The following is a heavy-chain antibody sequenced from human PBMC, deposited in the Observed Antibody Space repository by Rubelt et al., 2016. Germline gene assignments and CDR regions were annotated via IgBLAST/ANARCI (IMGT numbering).Heavy chain of an antibody. CDR1: GFTFSSYW. D-gene: IGHD4-17*01. V-gene: IGHV3-7*04. Sequence: VQLVESGGGVVQPGGSLRLSCAASGFTFSSYWMNWVRQAPGKGLEWVANIKQDESEEHYADSVKGRFTISRTNAKNSLYLQMNSLRAEDTAVYYCARDYGDYWGQGTLVTVSS. CDR2: IKQDESEE. J-gene: IGHJ4*02. CDR3: ARDYGDY.